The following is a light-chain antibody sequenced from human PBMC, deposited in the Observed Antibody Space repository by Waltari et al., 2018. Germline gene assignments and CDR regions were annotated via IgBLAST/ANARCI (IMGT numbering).Light chain of an antibody. CDR1: QDISHF. CDR2: GAS. CDR3: QKFNGAPWP. V-gene: IGKV1-27*01. J-gene: IGKJ1*01. Sequence: DSQMTQSPSSLSASVGDRVTITCRASQDISHFLAWYQQKPGKVPRLLIYGASTFHSGVPSRFSGSGYGTDFTLTISSLQPEDVATYYCQKFNGAPWPFGQGTKVEIK.